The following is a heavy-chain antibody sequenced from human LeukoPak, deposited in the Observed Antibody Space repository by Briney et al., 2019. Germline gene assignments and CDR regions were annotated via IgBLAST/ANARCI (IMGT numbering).Heavy chain of an antibody. Sequence: GESLKISFEGSGFRFTSYWIAWVRPMPGKGLESMWIIYPGDSDTRYSPSFQGQVTISAAKSISTAYLQWSSLKASDTAMYYCARGLGYSGSWYFDYWGQGTLVTVSS. CDR1: GFRFTSYW. V-gene: IGHV5-51*01. CDR3: ARGLGYSGSWYFDY. J-gene: IGHJ4*02. CDR2: IYPGDSDT. D-gene: IGHD6-13*01.